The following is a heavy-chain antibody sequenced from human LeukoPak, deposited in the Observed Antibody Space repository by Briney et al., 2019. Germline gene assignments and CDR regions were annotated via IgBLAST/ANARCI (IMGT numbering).Heavy chain of an antibody. CDR2: ISYDGSNK. CDR3: AKNRGAGSHYYYHMNV. CDR1: GFTFSSYG. Sequence: GGSLRLSCAASGFTFSSYGMHWVRQAPGEGLEWGAVISYDGSNKYYADSVKVRFTISRDNSKNTLYLQLNSLRVEDTAVYYCAKNRGAGSHYYYHMNVWGKGTTVTVSS. D-gene: IGHD1-26*01. V-gene: IGHV3-30*18. J-gene: IGHJ6*03.